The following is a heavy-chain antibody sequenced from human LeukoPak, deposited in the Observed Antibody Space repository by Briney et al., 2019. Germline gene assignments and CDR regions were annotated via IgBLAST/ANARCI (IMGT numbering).Heavy chain of an antibody. V-gene: IGHV3-33*08. CDR2: IWHDGRNK. D-gene: IGHD2-15*01. CDR3: ARDRGSNDPIDY. J-gene: IGHJ4*02. CDR1: EFTFNTYG. Sequence: GGSLRLSCAASEFTFNTYGMHWVRQAPGKGLEWVAVIWHDGRNKYYADSVKGRFTISRDNSKNTLYLQVNSLRAEDAAVYYCARDRGSNDPIDYWGQGTLVTVSS.